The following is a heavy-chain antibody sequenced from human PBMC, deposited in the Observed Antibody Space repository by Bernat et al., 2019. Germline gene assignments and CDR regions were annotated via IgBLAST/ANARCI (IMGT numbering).Heavy chain of an antibody. CDR1: GFTFSNAW. CDR2: IKSKPNGGTT. D-gene: IGHD6-25*01. V-gene: IGHV3-15*07. J-gene: IGHJ4*02. CDR3: STGGYYMDY. Sequence: EVQLLESGGGLVKPGGSLRLSCAGSGFTFSNAWMNWVRQAPGKGLEWVGRIKSKPNGGTTDYAAPVSGRFTISRDDSKSTVYLQMNSLKTEDTAVYYCSTGGYYMDYWGQGTLVTVSS.